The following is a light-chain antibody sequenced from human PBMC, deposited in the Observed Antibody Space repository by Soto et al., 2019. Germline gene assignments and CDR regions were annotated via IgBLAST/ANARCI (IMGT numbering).Light chain of an antibody. V-gene: IGKV3-15*01. CDR1: ESVSNN. CDR3: QQYNKWPLT. CDR2: GAS. Sequence: EIVLTQSPATLSVSQGERATLSCRASESVSNNLAWYQQKPGQAPRLLIFGASARATGIPARFSGSGSGTDFTLTISSLQSEDVAVYYCQQYNKWPLTFGGGTKVEIK. J-gene: IGKJ4*01.